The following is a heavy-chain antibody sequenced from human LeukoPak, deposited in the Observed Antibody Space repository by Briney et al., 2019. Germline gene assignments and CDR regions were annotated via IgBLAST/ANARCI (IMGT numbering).Heavy chain of an antibody. CDR1: GFTFSTYT. D-gene: IGHD2-15*01. Sequence: PGGSLRLSCAASGFTFSTYTMNWVRQAPGKGLEWISAISSSTTYIYYADSVKGRFTISRDNAKNSLFLQMNSLRAEDTAVYYCAGGYCSAGSCYKGDYWGQGTLVTVSS. V-gene: IGHV3-21*06. CDR2: ISSSTTYI. CDR3: AGGYCSAGSCYKGDY. J-gene: IGHJ4*02.